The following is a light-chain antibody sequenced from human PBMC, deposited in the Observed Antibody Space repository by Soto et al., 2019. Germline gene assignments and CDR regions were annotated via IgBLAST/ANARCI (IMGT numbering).Light chain of an antibody. Sequence: DIQMTQAPSSLSLSVGDRVTITCRASQNIRTYVNWYQQKPGRAPSLLNYHTSTLQIGVPSRFSGSGSGTEFTLTISGLQPDDFATYYCQQSFSPLYTFGQGTKLEIK. V-gene: IGKV1-39*01. CDR2: HTS. J-gene: IGKJ2*01. CDR3: QQSFSPLYT. CDR1: QNIRTY.